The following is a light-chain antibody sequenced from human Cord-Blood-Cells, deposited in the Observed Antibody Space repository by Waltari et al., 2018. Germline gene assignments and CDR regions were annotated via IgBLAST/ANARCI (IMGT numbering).Light chain of an antibody. CDR2: EVS. CDR3: SSYTSSSFVV. V-gene: IGLV2-18*02. Sequence: QSALTQPPSVSGSPGQSVTISCTGTSSDVGSYNRFSWYQHPPGTAPKLMIYEVSNRPSGVPDRFSGSKSGNTASLTISGLQAEDEADYYCSSYTSSSFVVFGGGTKLTVL. CDR1: SSDVGSYNR. J-gene: IGLJ2*01.